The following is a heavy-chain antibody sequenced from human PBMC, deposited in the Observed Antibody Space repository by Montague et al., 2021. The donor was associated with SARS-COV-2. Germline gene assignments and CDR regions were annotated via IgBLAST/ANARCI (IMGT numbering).Heavy chain of an antibody. CDR1: GSSITSYY. CDR2: IYSSGGA. CDR3: ARVFRGQRLAFDF. J-gene: IGHJ4*02. D-gene: IGHD6-25*01. Sequence: SETLSLTCTVSGSSITSYYWSWIRQAPGKGLEWIAYIYSSGGASYNPSLRSRVTMSVDKSTNQFSLRLNSVTAADTAVYYCARVFRGQRLAFDFWGQGALVIVSS. V-gene: IGHV4-59*12.